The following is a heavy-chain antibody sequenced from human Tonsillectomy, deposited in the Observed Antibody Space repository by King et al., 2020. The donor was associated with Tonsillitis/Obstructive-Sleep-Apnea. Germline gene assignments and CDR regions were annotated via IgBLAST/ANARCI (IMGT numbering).Heavy chain of an antibody. D-gene: IGHD2-2*01. V-gene: IGHV4-59*01. CDR2: IFYVGST. Sequence: HVQLQESGPGLVKPSETLSLTCTVSGGSISSYYWSWIRQPPGKGLDGIGFIFYVGSTNYNPSLISLVPISVDTSKNQFSLKLSSVTAADTSVYYCARDHCSSTSCYGNYYYLDVWGKGTTVTVSS. J-gene: IGHJ6*03. CDR3: ARDHCSSTSCYGNYYYLDV. CDR1: GGSISSYY.